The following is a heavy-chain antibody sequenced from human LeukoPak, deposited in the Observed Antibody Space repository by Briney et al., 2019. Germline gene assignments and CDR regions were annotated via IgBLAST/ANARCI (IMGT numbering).Heavy chain of an antibody. Sequence: GGSLRLSCAASGLTFSSYGMHWVRQAPGKGLEWVAVISYDGSNKYYADSVKGRFTISRDNSKNTLYLQMNSLRAEDTAVYYCAKDRSPDILTGYYHGHFDYWGQGTLVTVSS. CDR3: AKDRSPDILTGYYHGHFDY. D-gene: IGHD3-9*01. CDR2: ISYDGSNK. V-gene: IGHV3-30*18. CDR1: GLTFSSYG. J-gene: IGHJ4*02.